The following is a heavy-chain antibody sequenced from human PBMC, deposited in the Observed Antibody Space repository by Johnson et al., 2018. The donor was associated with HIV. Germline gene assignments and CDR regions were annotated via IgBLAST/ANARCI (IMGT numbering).Heavy chain of an antibody. V-gene: IGHV3-64*01. CDR1: GFTFSSYA. J-gene: IGHJ3*02. CDR2: ISSNGGST. CDR3: ARGFLGYRGYVRAFDS. D-gene: IGHD5-12*01. Sequence: VQLVESGGGVVQPGRSLRLSCAASGFTFSSYAMHWVRQAPGKGLEYVSAISSNGGSTYYANSVKGRFTISRDNSKNTLYLQMGSLRAEDMAVYYCARGFLGYRGYVRAFDSWGQGTMVTVSS.